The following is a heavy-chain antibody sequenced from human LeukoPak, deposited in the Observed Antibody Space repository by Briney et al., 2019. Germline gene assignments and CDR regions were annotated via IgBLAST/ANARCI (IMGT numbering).Heavy chain of an antibody. J-gene: IGHJ4*02. V-gene: IGHV4-4*07. D-gene: IGHD4-11*01. CDR2: FYISGST. Sequence: SETLSLTCTVSGGSISSNYWSWVRQPAGRGLEWIGRFYISGSTKYNPSLKSRVTMSIDTSKNQFSLKLTSVIAADTAVYYCARDARLHYYFDYWGQGTLVTVSS. CDR3: ARDARLHYYFDY. CDR1: GGSISSNY.